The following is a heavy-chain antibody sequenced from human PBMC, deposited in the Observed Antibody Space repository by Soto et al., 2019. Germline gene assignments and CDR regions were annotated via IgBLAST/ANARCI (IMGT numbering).Heavy chain of an antibody. CDR2: IDPSDSYT. CDR3: AAGILTGSYVRNMDV. D-gene: IGHD3-9*01. J-gene: IGHJ6*02. Sequence: GESLKISCKGSGYSFTSYWISWVRQMPGKGLEWMGRIDPSDSYTNYSPSFQGHVTISADKSISTAYLQWSSLKASDTAMYYCAAGILTGSYVRNMDVWGQGTTVTVSS. CDR1: GYSFTSYW. V-gene: IGHV5-10-1*01.